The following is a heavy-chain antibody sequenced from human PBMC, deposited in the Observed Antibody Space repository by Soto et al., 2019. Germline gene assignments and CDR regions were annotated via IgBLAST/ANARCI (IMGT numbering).Heavy chain of an antibody. D-gene: IGHD4-17*01. Sequence: GASVKVSCKASGGTFSSYAISWVRQAPGQGLEWMGGIIPIFGTANYAQKFQGRVTITADESTSTAYMELSSLRSEDTAVYYCARDSPTYGDHEAFDIWGQGTMVTVSS. V-gene: IGHV1-69*13. CDR2: IIPIFGTA. CDR3: ARDSPTYGDHEAFDI. J-gene: IGHJ3*02. CDR1: GGTFSSYA.